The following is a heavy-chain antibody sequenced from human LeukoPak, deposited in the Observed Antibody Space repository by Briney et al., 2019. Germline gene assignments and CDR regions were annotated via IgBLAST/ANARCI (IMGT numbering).Heavy chain of an antibody. CDR2: ISSSGSTI. D-gene: IGHD5-18*01. CDR1: GSTFTTNA. J-gene: IGHJ4*02. Sequence: PGGSLRFSCAAPGSTFTTNALSWFRRAPGKGLEGVSYISSSGSTIYYADSVKGRFPISRDNAKNSLYFQMNSRRAEDTAVYYCASDGYSYGYGSGYWGQGTLGTVSS. CDR3: ASDGYSYGYGSGY. V-gene: IGHV3-11*04.